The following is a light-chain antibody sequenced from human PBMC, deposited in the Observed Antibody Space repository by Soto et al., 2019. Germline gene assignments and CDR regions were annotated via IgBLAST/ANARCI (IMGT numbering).Light chain of an antibody. CDR2: DVT. J-gene: IGLJ1*01. V-gene: IGLV2-14*01. CDR3: SSYTSTGSYV. CDR1: SSDVGGYNS. Sequence: QSVLTQPASVSGSPGQSIAISCTGNSSDVGGYNSVSWYHQYPGKVPKLMIYDVTNRPSGVSDRFSGSKSGNTASLTISGLQAEDEGDYYCSSYTSTGSYVFGTGTKLTVL.